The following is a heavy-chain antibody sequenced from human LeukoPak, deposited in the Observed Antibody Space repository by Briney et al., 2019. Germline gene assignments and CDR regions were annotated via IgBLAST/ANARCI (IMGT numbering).Heavy chain of an antibody. Sequence: GGSLRLSCAASGLTFSSYGMHWVRQAPGKGLEWVAVISYDGTIRNYADSVKGRFTISRDNSKNTLYLQMNNLTAEDTVLYYCAKGGCSSTTCYLANPWGQGTLVTVSS. CDR3: AKGGCSSTTCYLANP. J-gene: IGHJ5*02. CDR1: GLTFSSYG. D-gene: IGHD2-2*01. CDR2: ISYDGTIR. V-gene: IGHV3-30*18.